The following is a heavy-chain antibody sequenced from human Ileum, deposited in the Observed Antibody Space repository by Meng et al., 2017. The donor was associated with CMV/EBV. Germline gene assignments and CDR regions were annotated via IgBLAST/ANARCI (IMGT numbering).Heavy chain of an antibody. CDR3: AKGYTYGRRTSHFDH. Sequence: VQWVGSGGVFVRPGGSLGLSCADSGFTLNNYAMTWVRQAPGKGLEWISIISINGGDTYYADSVKGRFTISRDNFKNTVYLQMDSLRADDTAIYYCAKGYTYGRRTSHFDHWGQGTLVTVSS. D-gene: IGHD5-18*01. CDR2: ISINGGDT. V-gene: IGHV3-23*04. J-gene: IGHJ4*02. CDR1: GFTLNNYA.